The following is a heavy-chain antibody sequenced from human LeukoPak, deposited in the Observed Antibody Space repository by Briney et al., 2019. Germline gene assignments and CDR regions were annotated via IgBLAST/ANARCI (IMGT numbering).Heavy chain of an antibody. J-gene: IGHJ4*02. Sequence: GGSLRRYGSASGFTFSVYARNRVRQAPGKGLEGVSDISGSGGSTDYADSVQGRFTISRGNSTNTLYLQMNSLRAEDTAVYYCARNQITIFGVLVAGFDYWGQGTLVTVSS. V-gene: IGHV3-23*01. CDR1: GFTFSVYA. CDR2: ISGSGGST. D-gene: IGHD3-3*01. CDR3: ARNQITIFGVLVAGFDY.